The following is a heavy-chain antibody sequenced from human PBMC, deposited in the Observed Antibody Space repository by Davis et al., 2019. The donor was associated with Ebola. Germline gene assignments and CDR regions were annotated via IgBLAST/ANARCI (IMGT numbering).Heavy chain of an antibody. V-gene: IGHV4-34*01. CDR1: GGSFSGYY. Sequence: SETLSLTCAVYGGSFSGYYWSWIRQPPGKGLEWIGEINHSGSTNYNPCLKSRVTISVDTSKNQFSLKLSSVTAADTAVYYCARVGRLRYFDQPYYYYGMDVWGQGTTVTVSS. CDR2: INHSGST. D-gene: IGHD3-9*01. CDR3: ARVGRLRYFDQPYYYYGMDV. J-gene: IGHJ6*02.